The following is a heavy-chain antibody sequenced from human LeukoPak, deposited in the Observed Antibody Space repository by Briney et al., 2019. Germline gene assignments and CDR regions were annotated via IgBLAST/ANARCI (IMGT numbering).Heavy chain of an antibody. Sequence: GASVKVSCKASGYTFTAYYMHWVRRAPGQGLQWMGWINPNSGGTNYAHKFKGRVTMTRDTSITTAYMELSRLRSDDTAVYYCARDYGDSTYNWFDPWGQGTLVTVSS. D-gene: IGHD4-17*01. J-gene: IGHJ5*02. CDR3: ARDYGDSTYNWFDP. CDR2: INPNSGGT. CDR1: GYTFTAYY. V-gene: IGHV1-2*02.